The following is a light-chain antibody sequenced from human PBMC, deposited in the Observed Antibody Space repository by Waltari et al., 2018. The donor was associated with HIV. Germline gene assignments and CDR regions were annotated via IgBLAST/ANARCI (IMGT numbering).Light chain of an antibody. V-gene: IGKV1-39*01. CDR2: SAS. J-gene: IGKJ3*01. CDR3: QQTYSTHLFT. Sequence: DIQMTQSPSPLSASVGDRITITCRASQNIVNYVNWYQQTPGNAPKLLVYSASSLQSGVPSRFSGSGSGTDFTLTISNLQPEDFGIYYCQQTYSTHLFTFGPGTEVDMK. CDR1: QNIVNY.